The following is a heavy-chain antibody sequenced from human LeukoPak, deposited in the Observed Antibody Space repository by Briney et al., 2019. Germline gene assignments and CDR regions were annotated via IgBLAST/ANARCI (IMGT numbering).Heavy chain of an antibody. CDR1: GASVSSYY. J-gene: IGHJ4*02. CDR3: ARVRVGGTFYYFDY. D-gene: IGHD2/OR15-2a*01. Sequence: SETLSLTCTVAGASVSSYYWSWIRQPPGKGLEWIGYIYYSGNTNYNPSLDSRATLSVDTSKNQFSLRLTSVTAADTAVYYCARVRVGGTFYYFDYWGQGTLVTVSS. V-gene: IGHV4-59*02. CDR2: IYYSGNT.